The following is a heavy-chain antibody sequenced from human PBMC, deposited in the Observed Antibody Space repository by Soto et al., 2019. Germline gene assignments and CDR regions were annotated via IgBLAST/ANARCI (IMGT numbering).Heavy chain of an antibody. J-gene: IGHJ6*02. CDR2: IIPIPGTA. CDR3: ARSQGSSTSLEIYYYYYYGMDV. Sequence: QVQLVQSGAEVKKPGSSVKVSCKASGGTFSSYAISWVRQAPGQGLEWVGGIIPIPGTANYAQKFQGRVTITAAESTSTAYMVLSSLRSEDTAVYYCARSQGSSTSLEIYYYYYYGMDVWGQGTMVTVSS. D-gene: IGHD2-2*01. V-gene: IGHV1-69*01. CDR1: GGTFSSYA.